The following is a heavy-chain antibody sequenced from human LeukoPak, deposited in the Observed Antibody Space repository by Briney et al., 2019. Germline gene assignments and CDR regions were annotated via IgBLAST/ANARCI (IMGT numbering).Heavy chain of an antibody. CDR2: IKKDGSEK. Sequence: GGSLRLSCAASGFTFSSYWMSWVRQAPGKGLEWVANIKKDGSEKYYVDSVKGRFTISRDNAKKSLYLQMNSLRAEDTAVYYCAKPVLLWFGELPIYFDYWGQGTLVTVSS. J-gene: IGHJ4*02. CDR3: AKPVLLWFGELPIYFDY. D-gene: IGHD3-10*01. V-gene: IGHV3-7*01. CDR1: GFTFSSYW.